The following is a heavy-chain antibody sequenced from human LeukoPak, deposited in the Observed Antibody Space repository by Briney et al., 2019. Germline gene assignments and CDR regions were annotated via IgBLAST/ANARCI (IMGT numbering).Heavy chain of an antibody. V-gene: IGHV1-8*01. Sequence: APVKVSCKASGYTFTSYDINWVRQATGQGLEWMGWMNPNSGNTGYAQKFQGRVTMTRNTSISTAYMELSSLRSEDTAVYYCARGPGRGRRSRVYVVVPIDPWGQGTLVTVSS. D-gene: IGHD2-2*01. CDR1: GYTFTSYD. CDR3: ARGPGRGRRSRVYVVVPIDP. J-gene: IGHJ5*02. CDR2: MNPNSGNT.